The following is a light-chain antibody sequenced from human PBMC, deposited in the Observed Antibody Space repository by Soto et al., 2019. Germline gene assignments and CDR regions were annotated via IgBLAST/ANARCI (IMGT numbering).Light chain of an antibody. CDR1: QSVSSSY. J-gene: IGKJ1*01. CDR3: QQYGSSGT. CDR2: GAS. Sequence: ENGLRQSPGTLSLYPGERATLSCRASQSVSSSYLAWYQQKPGQAPRLLIYGASSRATGIPDRFSGSGSGTDFTLTISRLEPEDFAVYYCQQYGSSGTFGQGTNVDIK. V-gene: IGKV3-20*01.